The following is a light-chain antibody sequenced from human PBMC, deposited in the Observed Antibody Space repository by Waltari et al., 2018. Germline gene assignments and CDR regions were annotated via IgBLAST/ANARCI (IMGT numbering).Light chain of an antibody. CDR2: DAS. Sequence: EIVWTQSPATLSLSPGERANLSCRASQSFNNYLAWYQQKPGQAPRLLIYDASNRATGIPARFSGSGSGTDFTLTISGLEPEDFAVYYCQQRSDWPLTFGGGTKVEIK. J-gene: IGKJ4*01. CDR3: QQRSDWPLT. V-gene: IGKV3-11*01. CDR1: QSFNNY.